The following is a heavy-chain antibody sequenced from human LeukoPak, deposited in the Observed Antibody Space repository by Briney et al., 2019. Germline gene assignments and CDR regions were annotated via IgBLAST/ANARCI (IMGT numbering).Heavy chain of an antibody. CDR1: GGTFGSYA. J-gene: IGHJ5*02. D-gene: IGHD2-2*01. Sequence: LVKVSCKASGGTFGSYAISWVRQAPGQGLEWMGRIIPIFGTANYAQKFQGRVTITTDESTSTAYVELSSLRSEDTAVYYCARDRPGYCSSTSCPNWFDPWGQGTLVTVSS. V-gene: IGHV1-69*05. CDR3: ARDRPGYCSSTSCPNWFDP. CDR2: IIPIFGTA.